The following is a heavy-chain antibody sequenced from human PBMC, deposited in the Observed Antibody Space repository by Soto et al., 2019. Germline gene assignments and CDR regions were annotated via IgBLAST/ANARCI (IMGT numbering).Heavy chain of an antibody. CDR2: ISGSGGST. J-gene: IGHJ6*02. CDR1: GFTFSSYA. Sequence: EVQLVESGGGLVQPGGSLRISCAASGFTFSSYAMSWVRQAPGKGLEWVSAISGSGGSTYYADSVKGRFTISRDNSKNTLYLQMNRLRAEDTAGYYCAKDLRYCSGGSCYYNGMDVWGQGTTVTVSS. V-gene: IGHV3-23*04. CDR3: AKDLRYCSGGSCYYNGMDV. D-gene: IGHD2-15*01.